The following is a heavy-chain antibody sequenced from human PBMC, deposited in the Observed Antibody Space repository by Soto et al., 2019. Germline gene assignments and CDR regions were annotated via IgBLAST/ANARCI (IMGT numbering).Heavy chain of an antibody. J-gene: IGHJ4*02. CDR2: INHSGST. Sequence: SETLSLTCAVSGGSISSGGYSWRWIRQPPGKGLEWIGEINHSGSTNYNPSLKSRVTISVDTSKNQFSLKLTSVTAADTAVYYCARDKITGLLDYWGQGTLVTVS. CDR3: ARDKITGLLDY. D-gene: IGHD1-1*01. V-gene: IGHV4-30-2*01. CDR1: GGSISSGGYS.